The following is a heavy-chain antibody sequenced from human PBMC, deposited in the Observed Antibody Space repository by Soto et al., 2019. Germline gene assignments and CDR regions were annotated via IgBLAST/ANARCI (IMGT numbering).Heavy chain of an antibody. CDR3: ALPKNTLGWYNF. J-gene: IGHJ4*02. V-gene: IGHV1-46*01. CDR1: GYTFTNYH. D-gene: IGHD6-19*01. CDR2: INPNGGST. Sequence: QVQVVQSGAEVKKPGASVKVSCKTSGYTFTNYHVHWVRQAPGQGLEWMGAINPNGGSTTYAQHLQGRVTMTSDSSTSTVYMEMGRLISDDSAVYYCALPKNTLGWYNFWGQGTLVTVS.